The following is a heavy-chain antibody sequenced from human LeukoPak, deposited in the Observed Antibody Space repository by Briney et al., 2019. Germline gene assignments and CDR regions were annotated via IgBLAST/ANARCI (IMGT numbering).Heavy chain of an antibody. CDR2: INSNTGAT. V-gene: IGHV1-2*02. CDR3: VRDVTRGGF. Sequence: ASVKVSCKASGFTFTDYYMHWARQAPGQGLEWMGWINSNTGATNYTQNFQGRFIMTKDTSISTAYMDLSRLTSDDTAMYYCVRDVTRGGFWGQGTLVTVSS. J-gene: IGHJ4*02. CDR1: GFTFTDYY. D-gene: IGHD3-16*01.